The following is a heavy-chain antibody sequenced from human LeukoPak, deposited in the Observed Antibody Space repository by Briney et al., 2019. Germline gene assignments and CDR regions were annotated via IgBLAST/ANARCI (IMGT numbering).Heavy chain of an antibody. Sequence: PGGSLRLSCAASGFTFSSYSMNWVRQAPGKGLEWVSYISSSSSTIYYADSVKGRFTISRDSAENSLYLQMNSLRAEDTAVYYCARGSGGYDYWGQGTLVTVSS. CDR1: GFTFSSYS. J-gene: IGHJ4*02. V-gene: IGHV3-48*01. CDR2: ISSSSSTI. CDR3: ARGSGGYDY. D-gene: IGHD3-3*01.